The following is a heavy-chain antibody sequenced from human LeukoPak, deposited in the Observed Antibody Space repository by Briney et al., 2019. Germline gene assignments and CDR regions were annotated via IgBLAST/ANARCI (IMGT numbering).Heavy chain of an antibody. V-gene: IGHV4-59*01. CDR3: ARGPTRSITIFGVVIEDDMDV. CDR1: GGSFSSYY. D-gene: IGHD3-3*01. Sequence: SETLSLTCTVSGGSFSSYYWSWIRQPPGKGLEWVGYIYYSGSTNYNPSLKSRVTISVDTSKNQFSLKLSSVTAADTAVYYCARGPTRSITIFGVVIEDDMDVWGQGTTVTVSS. CDR2: IYYSGST. J-gene: IGHJ6*02.